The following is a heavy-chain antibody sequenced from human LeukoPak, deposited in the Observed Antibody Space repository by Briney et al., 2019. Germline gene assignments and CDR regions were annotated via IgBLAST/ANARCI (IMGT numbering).Heavy chain of an antibody. V-gene: IGHV1-3*01. J-gene: IGHJ4*02. CDR3: ARLKYCTNGVCYAGFDH. Sequence: ASVKVSCKASGYTFTSYAMHWVRQAPGQRLEWMGWINAGNGNTKYSQKFQGRVTITRDTSADTAYMELSSLRSEDTAVYYCARLKYCTNGVCYAGFDHWGQGTWSPSPQ. CDR1: GYTFTSYA. CDR2: INAGNGNT. D-gene: IGHD2-8*01.